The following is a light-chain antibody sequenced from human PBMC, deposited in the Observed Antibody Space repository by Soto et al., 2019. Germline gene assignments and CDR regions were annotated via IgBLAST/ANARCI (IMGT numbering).Light chain of an antibody. V-gene: IGLV2-14*03. CDR2: EVN. Sequence: QSVLTQPASVSGSPGQSITISCGGTSSDVGAYIYVSWYQQFPGKAPKLIIYEVNNRPSGVSDRFSGSKSDTTAYLTISGLQAEDEADYYCSSYSDSDTRVFGTGTKVNVL. J-gene: IGLJ1*01. CDR1: SSDVGAYIY. CDR3: SSYSDSDTRV.